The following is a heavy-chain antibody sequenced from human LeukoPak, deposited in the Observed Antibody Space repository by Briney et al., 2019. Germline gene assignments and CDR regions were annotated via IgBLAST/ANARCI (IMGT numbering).Heavy chain of an antibody. D-gene: IGHD5-18*01. CDR2: ISSSSSYI. CDR3: ASIADTAMATPFDY. V-gene: IGHV3-21*01. J-gene: IGHJ4*02. Sequence: GGSLRLSCAASGFTFSSYSMNWVRQAPGKGLEWVSSISSSSSYIYYADSVEGRFTISRDNAKNSLYLQMNSLRAEDTAVYYCASIADTAMATPFDYWGQGTLVTVSS. CDR1: GFTFSSYS.